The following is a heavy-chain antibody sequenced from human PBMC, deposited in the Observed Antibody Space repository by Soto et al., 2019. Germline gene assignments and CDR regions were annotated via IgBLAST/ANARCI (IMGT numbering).Heavy chain of an antibody. D-gene: IGHD6-6*01. Sequence: GGSLRLSCAASGFTFSRYAMTWVRQAPGKGLERVAVTSSDGSDKYYADSVKGRFTISRDNAKNSLYLQMSGLRDEDRAVYYCAKMGGGNLPKLFHVWGHGTLVTVSS. CDR1: GFTFSRYA. V-gene: IGHV3-30-3*02. J-gene: IGHJ1*01. CDR3: AKMGGGNLPKLFHV. CDR2: TSSDGSDK.